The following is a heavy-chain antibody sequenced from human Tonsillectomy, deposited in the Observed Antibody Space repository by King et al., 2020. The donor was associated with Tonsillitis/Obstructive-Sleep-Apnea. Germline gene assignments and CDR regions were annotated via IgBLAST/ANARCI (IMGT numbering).Heavy chain of an antibody. CDR1: GGSISSYY. J-gene: IGHJ4*02. CDR2: IYYSGST. CDR3: ARRQYRYYFDY. Sequence: QLQESGPGLVKPSETLSLTCTVSGGSISSYYWSWIRQPPGKGLEWMGYIYYSGSTNYNPSLKSRVTISVDTSKNQFSLKLSSVTAADTAVYYCARRQYRYYFDYWGQGTLVTVSS. V-gene: IGHV4-59*01. D-gene: IGHD3-16*02.